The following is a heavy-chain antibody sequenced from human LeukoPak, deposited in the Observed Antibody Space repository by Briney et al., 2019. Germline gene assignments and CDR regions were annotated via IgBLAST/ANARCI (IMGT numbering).Heavy chain of an antibody. CDR2: FDPEDGET. J-gene: IGHJ3*02. CDR1: GYTLTELS. Sequence: ASVKVSCKVSGYTLTELSMHWVRQAPGKGLEWMGGFDPEDGETIYAQKFQGRVTMTEDTSTDTAYMELSSLRSEDTAVYYCARGGATLHQPNASDIWGQGTMVTVSS. D-gene: IGHD1-26*01. V-gene: IGHV1-24*01. CDR3: ARGGATLHQPNASDI.